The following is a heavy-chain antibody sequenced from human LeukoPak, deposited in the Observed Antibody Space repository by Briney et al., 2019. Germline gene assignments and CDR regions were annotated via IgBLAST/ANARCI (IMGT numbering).Heavy chain of an antibody. Sequence: SETLSLTCTVSGGSISSSSYYWGWIRQPPGKGLEWIGSIYYSGSTYYNPSLKSRVTISVDTSKNQFSLKLSSVTAADTAVYYCATLRWARKRGSFRYWGQGTLVTVSS. CDR2: IYYSGST. J-gene: IGHJ4*02. CDR1: GGSISSSSYY. V-gene: IGHV4-39*07. CDR3: ATLRWARKRGSFRY. D-gene: IGHD5-12*01.